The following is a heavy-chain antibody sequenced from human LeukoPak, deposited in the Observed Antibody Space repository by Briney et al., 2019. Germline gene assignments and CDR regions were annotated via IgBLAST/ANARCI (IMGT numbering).Heavy chain of an antibody. CDR2: MYHSGNT. D-gene: IGHD6-6*01. CDR1: GYSISSGYY. J-gene: IGHJ4*02. V-gene: IGHV4-38-2*02. Sequence: SETLSLTCTASGYSISSGYYWGWIRQPPGKGLEWIGTMYHSGNTYYNPSLKSRVTISVDTSKNQFSLKLTSVTAADTAVYYCARAYSSSSIFDYWGQGTLVTVSS. CDR3: ARAYSSSSIFDY.